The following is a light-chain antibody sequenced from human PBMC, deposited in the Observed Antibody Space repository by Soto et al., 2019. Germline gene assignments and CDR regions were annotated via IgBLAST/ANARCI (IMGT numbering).Light chain of an antibody. CDR1: QTVSGSY. CDR2: GEF. J-gene: IGKJ1*01. V-gene: IGKV3-20*01. CDR3: QHYGSSPEWT. Sequence: IVLTQSPATLSLSPGEGATLPCRASQTVSGSYLAWDQHKPGQAPRLLIYGEFSRATGIPDRFSGSGSGTDFTLTISRLEPEDFAVYYCQHYGSSPEWTFGQGTKVDIK.